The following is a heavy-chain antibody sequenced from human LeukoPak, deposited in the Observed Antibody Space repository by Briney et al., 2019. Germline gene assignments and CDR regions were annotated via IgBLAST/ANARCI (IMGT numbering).Heavy chain of an antibody. CDR1: GFTFSSYE. J-gene: IGHJ4*02. CDR3: AKSLSSRGLIIPKTSRYFDY. CDR2: IWSDGRNR. V-gene: IGHV3-30*02. D-gene: IGHD3-10*01. Sequence: GGSLRLSCAASGFTFSSYEMNWVRQAPGKGLEWVAFIWSDGRNRYYVDSVKGRFTISRGNSKNTLYLQMDSLRAEDTAVYYCAKSLSSRGLIIPKTSRYFDYWGQGTLVTVSS.